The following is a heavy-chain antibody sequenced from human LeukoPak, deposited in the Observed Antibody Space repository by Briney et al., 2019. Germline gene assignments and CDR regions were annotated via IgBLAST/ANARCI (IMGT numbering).Heavy chain of an antibody. V-gene: IGHV4-59*01. D-gene: IGHD6-19*01. J-gene: IGHJ5*02. CDR1: GGSISSYY. CDR3: ARDSSGWYSA. CDR2: IYYSGST. Sequence: TSETLSLTGTVSGGSISSYYWSWIRQPPGKGLEWIGYIYYSGSTNYNPSLKSRVTISVDTSKNQFSLKLSSVTAADTAVYYCARDSSGWYSAWGQGTLVTVSS.